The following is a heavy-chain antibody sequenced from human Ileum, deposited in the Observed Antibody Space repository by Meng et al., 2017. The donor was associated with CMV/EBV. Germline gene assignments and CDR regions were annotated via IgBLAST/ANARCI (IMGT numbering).Heavy chain of an antibody. CDR2: IYDSGST. D-gene: IGHD3-16*01. J-gene: IGHJ4*02. V-gene: IGHV4-39*01. CDR1: GDSLSSSVYY. Sequence: SETLSLTCSVSGDSLSSSVYYWGWVRQPPGKGLEWIGSIGSIYDSGSTYYNPSLKSRVTISVHRAKNQFSLKLSSVTAADTAVYYCARHQKIHYAFDWGQGTLVTVSS. CDR3: ARHQKIHYAFD.